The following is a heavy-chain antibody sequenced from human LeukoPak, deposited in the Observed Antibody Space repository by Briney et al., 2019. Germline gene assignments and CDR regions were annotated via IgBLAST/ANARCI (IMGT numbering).Heavy chain of an antibody. CDR1: GGSISSYY. Sequence: PSETLSLTCTVFGGSISSYYWSWIRQPPGKGLEWSGFIFYSGTTNYNPSLKSRVTISVDTSKNQFSLKLSSVTAADTAVYYCARGGWNKFDYWGQGTLVTVSS. J-gene: IGHJ4*02. CDR2: IFYSGTT. CDR3: ARGGWNKFDY. D-gene: IGHD3-22*01. V-gene: IGHV4-59*01.